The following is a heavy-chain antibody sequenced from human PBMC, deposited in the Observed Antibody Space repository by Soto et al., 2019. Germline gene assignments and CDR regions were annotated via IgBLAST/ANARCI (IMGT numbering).Heavy chain of an antibody. CDR3: ARNGTQTGYSYGMDV. Sequence: ASVKVSCKASGGTFSDFTINWVRQAPGQRLEWMGGIIPIFDTANYAEKFQGRVTITADESTITSFMEVSSLRSEDTAVYYCARNGTQTGYSYGMDVWGQGTMVTVSS. V-gene: IGHV1-69*13. CDR2: IIPIFDTA. J-gene: IGHJ6*02. CDR1: GGTFSDFT. D-gene: IGHD1-1*01.